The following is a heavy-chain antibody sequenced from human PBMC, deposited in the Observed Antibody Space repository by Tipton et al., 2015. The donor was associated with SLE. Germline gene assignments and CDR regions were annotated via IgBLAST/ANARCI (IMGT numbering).Heavy chain of an antibody. Sequence: LRLSCTVSGGSISSYYWSWIRQPPGKGLEWIGRIYTSGSTNYNPSLKSRVTISVDTSKNQFSLKLSSVTAADTAVYYCAREGPVAARSFDYWGQGTLVTVSS. J-gene: IGHJ4*02. D-gene: IGHD6-6*01. CDR1: GGSISSYY. CDR3: AREGPVAARSFDY. CDR2: IYTSGST. V-gene: IGHV4-4*08.